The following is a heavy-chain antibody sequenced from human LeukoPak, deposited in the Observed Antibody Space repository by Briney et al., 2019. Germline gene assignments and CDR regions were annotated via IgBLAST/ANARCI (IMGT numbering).Heavy chain of an antibody. J-gene: IGHJ4*02. V-gene: IGHV3-30*04. D-gene: IGHD6-6*01. CDR1: GFTFSSYA. Sequence: GGSLRLSCAASGFTFSSYAMHWVRQASGKGLEWVAVISYDGSNKYYADSVKGRFTISRDNAKNSLYLQMNSLRAEDTAVYYCARGIAARTGPIDYWGQGTLVTVSS. CDR2: ISYDGSNK. CDR3: ARGIAARTGPIDY.